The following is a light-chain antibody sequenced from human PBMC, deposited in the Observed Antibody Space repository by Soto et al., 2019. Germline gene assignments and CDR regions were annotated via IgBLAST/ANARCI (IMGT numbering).Light chain of an antibody. V-gene: IGLV2-11*01. Sequence: QSVLTQPRSVSGSSGQSVTISCTGTSSDVGGYNYVSWYQQHPGKAPKLMVYDVSKRPSGVPDRFSGSKSGNTASLTISGLQAEDEADYYCCSYAGSVYVFGTGTKVTVL. CDR2: DVS. CDR3: CSYAGSVYV. CDR1: SSDVGGYNY. J-gene: IGLJ1*01.